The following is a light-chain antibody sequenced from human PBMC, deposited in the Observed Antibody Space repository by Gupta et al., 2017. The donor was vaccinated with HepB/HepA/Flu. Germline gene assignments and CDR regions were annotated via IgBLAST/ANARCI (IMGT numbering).Light chain of an antibody. CDR1: SSNIGAGYD. CDR2: CNS. CDR3: QAYDSSLSGVV. J-gene: IGLJ2*01. Sequence: SVLTQPPSVSGAPGQRVSISCTGSSSNIGAGYDVHWYQQLPGKAPKLLIYCNSNRPSGVPDRFSGSKSGTSASLAITGLQAEDEADYYCQAYDSSLSGVVFGGGTKLTVL. V-gene: IGLV1-40*01.